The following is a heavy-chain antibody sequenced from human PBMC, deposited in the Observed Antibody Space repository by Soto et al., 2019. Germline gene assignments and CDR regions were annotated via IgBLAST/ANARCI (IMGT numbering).Heavy chain of an antibody. CDR1: GFTFSSYA. CDR2: ISGSGGST. Sequence: EVQLLESGGGLVQPGGSLRLSCAASGFTFSSYAMSWVRQDPGKGLEWVSAISGSGGSTYYADSVKGRFTISRDNSKNTLYLQMNSLRAEDTAVYYCAKARAQYYDFWSGYPVDYWGQGTLVTVSS. V-gene: IGHV3-23*01. CDR3: AKARAQYYDFWSGYPVDY. D-gene: IGHD3-3*01. J-gene: IGHJ4*02.